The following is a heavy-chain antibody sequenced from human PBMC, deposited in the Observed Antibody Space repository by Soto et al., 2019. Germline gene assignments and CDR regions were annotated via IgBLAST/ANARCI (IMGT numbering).Heavy chain of an antibody. J-gene: IGHJ4*02. D-gene: IGHD3-3*01. Sequence: SETLSLTCIVAVGSFCSFCWSWIRQPPGKGLEWIGYICYRDITNYNPSLKSRVTLSVDTSKNQFSLKPSSVTAADTAVHYCAREIWSGYQFDYWGQGTLVAVSS. CDR3: AREIWSGYQFDY. CDR1: VGSFCSFC. V-gene: IGHV4-59*12. CDR2: ICYRDIT.